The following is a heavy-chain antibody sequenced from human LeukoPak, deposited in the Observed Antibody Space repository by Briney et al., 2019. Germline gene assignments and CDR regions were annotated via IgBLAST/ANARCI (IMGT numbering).Heavy chain of an antibody. J-gene: IGHJ4*02. V-gene: IGHV3-23*01. D-gene: IGHD1-26*01. CDR1: GFNFDLYA. CDR3: AREWVVAVGPTNYLDY. CDR2: ISGSGDDT. Sequence: GGSLRLSCEASGFNFDLYAMTWVRQAPGKGLEWVASISGSGDDTYYAASVRGRFTISRDSSQTKLQMNSLRAEDTAMYYCAREWVVAVGPTNYLDYWGRGALVTVSS.